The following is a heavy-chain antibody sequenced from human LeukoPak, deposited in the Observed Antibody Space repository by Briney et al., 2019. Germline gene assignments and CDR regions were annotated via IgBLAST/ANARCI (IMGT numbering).Heavy chain of an antibody. Sequence: GGSLRLSCAASGFTLSSYAVSWVRQAPGKGLEWVSAISDTGNTYHADSVKGRFTISRDSSKNTLFLQMNRLRAEDTAVYYCARETRVRWTDYWGQGILVTVSS. CDR2: ISDTGNT. V-gene: IGHV3-23*01. CDR1: GFTLSSYA. CDR3: ARETRVRWTDY. J-gene: IGHJ4*02. D-gene: IGHD5-24*01.